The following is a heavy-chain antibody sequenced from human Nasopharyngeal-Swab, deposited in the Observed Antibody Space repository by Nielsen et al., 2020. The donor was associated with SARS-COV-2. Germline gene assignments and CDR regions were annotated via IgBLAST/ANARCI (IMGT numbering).Heavy chain of an antibody. J-gene: IGHJ4*02. V-gene: IGHV3-30*18. CDR2: ISYDGSNK. Sequence: GESLKISCAASGFTFSNYGMHWVRQAPGKGLEWVAVISYDGSNKYYADSVKGRFTISRDNSKNTLYLQMNSLRAEDTAVYYCAKDSALDYWGQGTLVTVSS. CDR3: AKDSALDY. D-gene: IGHD3-10*01. CDR1: GFTFSNYG.